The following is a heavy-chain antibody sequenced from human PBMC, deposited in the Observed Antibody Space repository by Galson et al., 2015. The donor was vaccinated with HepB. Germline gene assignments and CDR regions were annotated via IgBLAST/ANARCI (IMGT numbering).Heavy chain of an antibody. D-gene: IGHD6-13*01. J-gene: IGHJ3*02. CDR3: TRESCSSSGCYSPVQSDAFDI. V-gene: IGHV3-30-3*01. CDR1: GFTFSDHN. CDR2: ISPDGSIA. Sequence: SLRLSCAASGFTFSDHNMHWVRQAPVKGLEWLAIISPDGSIAYYADSVRGQFTISRDNAQNTLYLQMNSLRAEDTALYYCTRESCSSSGCYSPVQSDAFDIWGQGTMVTVSP.